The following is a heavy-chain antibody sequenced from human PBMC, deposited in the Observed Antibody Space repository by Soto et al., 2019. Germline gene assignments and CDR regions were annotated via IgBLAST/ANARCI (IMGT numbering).Heavy chain of an antibody. CDR1: GGSFSGYY. J-gene: IGHJ4*02. Sequence: SETLSLTCAVYGGSFSGYYWSWIRQPPGKGLEWIGEINHSGSTNYNPSLKSRVTISVDTSKNQFSLKLSSVTAADTAVYYCARAWNIVATIAIDYWGQGTLVTVSS. V-gene: IGHV4-34*01. D-gene: IGHD5-12*01. CDR3: ARAWNIVATIAIDY. CDR2: INHSGST.